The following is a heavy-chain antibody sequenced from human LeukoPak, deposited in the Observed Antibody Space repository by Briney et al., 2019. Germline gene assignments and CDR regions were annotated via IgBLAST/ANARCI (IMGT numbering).Heavy chain of an antibody. D-gene: IGHD3-3*01. CDR1: GFTFSAYW. V-gene: IGHV3-73*01. Sequence: GGSLRLSCEASGFTFSAYWMSWVRQASGKGLEWVGRIRSKANSYATAYAASVKGRFTISRDDSKNTAYLQMNSLKTEDTAVYYCTTMHYYYMDVWGKGTTVTVSS. J-gene: IGHJ6*03. CDR3: TTMHYYYMDV. CDR2: IRSKANSYAT.